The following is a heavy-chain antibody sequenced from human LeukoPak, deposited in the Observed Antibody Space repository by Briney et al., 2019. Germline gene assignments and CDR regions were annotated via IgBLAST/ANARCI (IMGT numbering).Heavy chain of an antibody. CDR1: GGSISSISYY. CDR2: IYYSGSN. J-gene: IGHJ4*02. D-gene: IGHD6-6*01. V-gene: IGHV4-39*01. CDR3: ARLHPVYSSSEGSFDY. Sequence: PSETLSLTCTVSGGSISSISYYWGWIRQPPGKGLEWIGSIYYSGSNYYNPSLKSRVTISVDTSKNQFSLKLSSVTAADTAVYYCARLHPVYSSSEGSFDYWGQGTLVTVSS.